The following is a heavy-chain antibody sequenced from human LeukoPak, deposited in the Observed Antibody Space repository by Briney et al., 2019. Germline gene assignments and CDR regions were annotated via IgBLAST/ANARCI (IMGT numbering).Heavy chain of an antibody. J-gene: IGHJ4*02. V-gene: IGHV1-46*01. CDR2: INHSGCST. CDR3: ARDQLRGLLEY. CDR1: GYTFTTYS. D-gene: IGHD1-26*01. Sequence: GASVKVFCKASGYTFTTYSIHWVRQAPGQGLEWMGIINHSGCSTSYEQKFQGRVTMTRDMSTSTVYMELSSLRSEDTAVYYCARDQLRGLLEYWGQGTLVSVSS.